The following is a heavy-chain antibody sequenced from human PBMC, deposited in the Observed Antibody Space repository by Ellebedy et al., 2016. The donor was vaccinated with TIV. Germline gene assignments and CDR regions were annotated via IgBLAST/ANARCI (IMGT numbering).Heavy chain of an antibody. CDR2: FHPGYYVS. CDR3: ARRDTMTVVVGGFDV. J-gene: IGHJ3*01. D-gene: IGHD3-22*01. CDR1: GYSFTTYW. Sequence: GESLKISCKASGYSFTTYWIGWVRQMPGKGLEWMGVFHPGYYVSRYNPSFEGQVTISADRSIKTAYLQWSSLKDSDTAMYYGARRDTMTVVVGGFDVWGQGTMLTVS. V-gene: IGHV5-51*01.